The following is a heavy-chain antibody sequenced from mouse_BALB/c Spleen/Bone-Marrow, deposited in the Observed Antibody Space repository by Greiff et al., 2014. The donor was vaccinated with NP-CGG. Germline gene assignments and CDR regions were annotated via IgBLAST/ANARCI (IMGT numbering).Heavy chain of an antibody. CDR1: GYVFTDYW. CDR2: IFPVNADT. Sequence: VQGVESGAELVGPGSSVKISCKASGYVFTDYWMNWLRQRPGQGLEWIGQIFPVNADTNYKANFKDKVTLTADKSSTTAYMQLNSLTSEDSAVYFCARFATGSFAYWGQGTLVTVSA. CDR3: ARFATGSFAY. J-gene: IGHJ3*01. D-gene: IGHD1-1*01. V-gene: IGHV1-80*01.